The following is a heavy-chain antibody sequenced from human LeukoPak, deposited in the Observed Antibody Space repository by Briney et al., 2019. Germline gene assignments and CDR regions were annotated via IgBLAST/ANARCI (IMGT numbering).Heavy chain of an antibody. V-gene: IGHV4-31*03. J-gene: IGHJ6*03. CDR1: GGSISSGGYY. Sequence: SETLSLTCTVSGGSISSGGYYWSWIRQHPGKGLEWIGYIYYSGCTYYNPSLKSRVTISVDTSKNQFSLKLSSVTAADTAVYYCARSYCSSTSCSPYYYYYMDVWGKGTTVTVSS. CDR2: IYYSGCT. D-gene: IGHD2-2*01. CDR3: ARSYCSSTSCSPYYYYYMDV.